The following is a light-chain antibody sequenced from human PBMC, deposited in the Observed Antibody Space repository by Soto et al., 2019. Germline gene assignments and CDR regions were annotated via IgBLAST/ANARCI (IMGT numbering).Light chain of an antibody. CDR1: QGIRSE. CDR2: TAS. Sequence: AIQMTQSPSSLSASVGDRVTITCRASQGIRSELGWYQQKPGKAPNLLIYTASTLQCGVPSRFSGSGSGTDFTLTISSLQPEDFATYYCIQDYNYPLTFGGGTRVEIK. CDR3: IQDYNYPLT. J-gene: IGKJ4*01. V-gene: IGKV1-6*01.